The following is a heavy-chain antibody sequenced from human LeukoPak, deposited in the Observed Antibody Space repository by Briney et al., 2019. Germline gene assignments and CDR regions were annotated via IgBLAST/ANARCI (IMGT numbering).Heavy chain of an antibody. CDR2: IYYSGST. CDR3: ARLKLEVVTAIYWFDP. D-gene: IGHD2-21*02. Sequence: SETLSLTCTVSGGSISSYYWSWIRQPPGKGLEWIGYIYYSGSTNYNPSLKSRVTISVDTSKNQLSLKLSSVTAADTAVYYCARLKLEVVTAIYWFDPWGQGTLVTVSS. J-gene: IGHJ5*02. CDR1: GGSISSYY. V-gene: IGHV4-59*08.